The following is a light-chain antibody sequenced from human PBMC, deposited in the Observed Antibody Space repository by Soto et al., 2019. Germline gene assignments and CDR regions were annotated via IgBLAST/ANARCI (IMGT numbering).Light chain of an antibody. V-gene: IGLV7-46*01. CDR1: TGAVTSGHY. Sequence: QAVVTQEPSLTVSPGGTVTLTCGSSTGAVTSGHYPYWFQQKPGQAPRTLIYDISNKHSWTPSRFSVSLLGGKAALTLSGAEPQDEADYYCLLAYSGDREVFGGGTKLTVL. CDR3: LLAYSGDREV. J-gene: IGLJ2*01. CDR2: DIS.